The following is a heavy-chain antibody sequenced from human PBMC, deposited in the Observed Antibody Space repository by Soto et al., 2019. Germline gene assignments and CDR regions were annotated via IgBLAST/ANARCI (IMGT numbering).Heavy chain of an antibody. CDR1: GGSISSSSYY. Sequence: PSDTLSLTCTVSGGSISSSSYYVGWIRQTPGKGLEWIGSIYYSGSTYYNPSLKSRVTISVDTSKNQFSLKLSSVTAADTAVYYCARHPRIQLWGMEWAFDYWGQG. CDR2: IYYSGST. J-gene: IGHJ4*02. D-gene: IGHD5-18*01. V-gene: IGHV4-39*01. CDR3: ARHPRIQLWGMEWAFDY.